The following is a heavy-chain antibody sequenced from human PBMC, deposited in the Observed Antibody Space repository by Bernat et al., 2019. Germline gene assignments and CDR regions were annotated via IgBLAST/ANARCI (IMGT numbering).Heavy chain of an antibody. D-gene: IGHD2-2*01. Sequence: EVQLLESGGGLVQPGGSLRLSCAASGFTFSSYAMSWVRQAPGKGLEWVSAISGSGGSTYYADSVKGRFTISRDNSKNTLYLQMNSLRAEDTAVYYCAKDLAVPASSTSWYYYYGMDVWGQGTTVTVSS. V-gene: IGHV3-23*01. CDR1: GFTFSSYA. CDR2: ISGSGGST. CDR3: AKDLAVPASSTSWYYYYGMDV. J-gene: IGHJ6*02.